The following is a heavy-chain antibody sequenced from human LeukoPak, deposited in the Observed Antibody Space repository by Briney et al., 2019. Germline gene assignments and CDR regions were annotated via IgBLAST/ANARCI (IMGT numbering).Heavy chain of an antibody. CDR2: INSDGSST. V-gene: IGHV3-74*01. D-gene: IGHD5-18*01. CDR3: ARVGGYSYGKTLRDDAFDI. J-gene: IGHJ3*02. Sequence: GGSLRLSCAASGFTFSSYWMHWVRQAPGKGLVWVSRINSDGSSTSYADSVKGRFTISRDNAKNTLYLQMNSLRAEDTAVYYCARVGGYSYGKTLRDDAFDIWGQGTMVTVSS. CDR1: GFTFSSYW.